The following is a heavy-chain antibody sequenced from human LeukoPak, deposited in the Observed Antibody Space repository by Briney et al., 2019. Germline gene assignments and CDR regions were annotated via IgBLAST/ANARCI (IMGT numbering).Heavy chain of an antibody. CDR2: IYTSGST. D-gene: IGHD3-22*01. CDR3: ARDKSFTFYDSSGYYYFDY. Sequence: SETLPLTCTVSGGSISSFYWSWIRQPAGKGLEWIGRIYTSGSTNYNPSLKSRVTMSVDTSKNQFSLKLSSVTAADTAVYYCARDKSFTFYDSSGYYYFDYWGQGTLVTVSS. V-gene: IGHV4-4*07. J-gene: IGHJ4*02. CDR1: GGSISSFY.